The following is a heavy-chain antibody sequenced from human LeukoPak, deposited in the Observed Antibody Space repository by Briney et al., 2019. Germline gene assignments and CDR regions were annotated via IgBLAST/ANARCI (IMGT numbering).Heavy chain of an antibody. J-gene: IGHJ3*01. CDR1: GFMFRDAA. CDR3: ARDIELST. CDR2: IASSGLNT. D-gene: IGHD5-12*01. Sequence: GWSLRLSCAASGFMFRDAAMTWVRQAPGKGLEWVSLIASSGLNTYYADSVKGRFTISRDNSKNTVSLQINSLRVEDTAIYYCARDIELSTWGLGTLVTVSS. V-gene: IGHV3-23*01.